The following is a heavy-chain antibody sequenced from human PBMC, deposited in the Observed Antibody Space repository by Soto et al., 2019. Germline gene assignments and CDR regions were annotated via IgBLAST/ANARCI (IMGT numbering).Heavy chain of an antibody. D-gene: IGHD1-26*01. CDR2: ISASDDRT. Sequence: GGSLRLSCLASGFTFSSYAMDWVRQAPGKGLESISSISASDDRTYYADSVKGRFTISRDNSKNLLYLQMNSLRAEDTAVYYCAKILATSDYYWYGLDVWGQGAAVTVSS. CDR3: AKILATSDYYWYGLDV. J-gene: IGHJ6*02. V-gene: IGHV3-23*01. CDR1: GFTFSSYA.